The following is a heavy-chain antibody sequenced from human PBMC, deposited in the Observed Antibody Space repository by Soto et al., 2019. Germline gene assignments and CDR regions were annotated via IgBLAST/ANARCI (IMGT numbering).Heavy chain of an antibody. CDR1: GYTFTSYG. J-gene: IGHJ5*02. Sequence: ASVKVSCKASGYTFTSYGISWVRQAPGQGLEWMGWISAYNGNTNYAQKLQGRVTMTTDTSTSTAYMELRSLRSDDTAVYYCARDPYYYDSSGYYRVWFDPWGQGTLVTVS. V-gene: IGHV1-18*01. CDR2: ISAYNGNT. D-gene: IGHD3-22*01. CDR3: ARDPYYYDSSGYYRVWFDP.